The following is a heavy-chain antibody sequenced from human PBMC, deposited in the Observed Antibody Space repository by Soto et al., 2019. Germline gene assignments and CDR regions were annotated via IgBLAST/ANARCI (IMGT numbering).Heavy chain of an antibody. CDR3: ARVKDSVLMVYAKQVGFRWLDP. Sequence: SETLSLTCTVSGGSISSGGYYWSWIRQHPGKGLEWIGYIYYSGSTYYNPSLKSRVTISVDTSKNQFSLKLSSVTAADTAVYYCARVKDSVLMVYAKQVGFRWLDPLGQGTLVTVSS. CDR2: IYYSGST. J-gene: IGHJ5*02. D-gene: IGHD2-8*01. V-gene: IGHV4-31*03. CDR1: GGSISSGGYY.